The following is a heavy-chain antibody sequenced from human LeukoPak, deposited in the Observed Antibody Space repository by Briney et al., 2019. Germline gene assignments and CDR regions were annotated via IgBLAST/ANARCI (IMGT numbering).Heavy chain of an antibody. CDR2: INSDSSAV. V-gene: IGHV3-21*01. Sequence: GGSLRLSCAASGFTFSTYSMNWVRQAPGKWLEWVSSINSDSSAVFYADSLKGRFTMSRDNAKNSLYLQMSSLRAEDTAVYYCARELYRHQDLECWGQGTLVTVSS. J-gene: IGHJ4*02. D-gene: IGHD3-16*02. CDR3: ARELYRHQDLEC. CDR1: GFTFSTYS.